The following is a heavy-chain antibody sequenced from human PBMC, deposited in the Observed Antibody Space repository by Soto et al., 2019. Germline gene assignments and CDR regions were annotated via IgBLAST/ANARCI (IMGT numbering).Heavy chain of an antibody. CDR1: VFSIINIFYF. CDR3: ARSYRSYFEL. Sequence: SDTLSLTCTFSVFSIINIFYFLSFIRQHPWKGLEWIGYIYYSGSTYYNPSLKSRVSLSVDTSKNQFSLNLTSVTSADTAMYYCARSYRSYFELWGKGTMVTVSS. J-gene: IGHJ4*02. CDR2: IYYSGST. D-gene: IGHD5-18*01. V-gene: IGHV4-31*03.